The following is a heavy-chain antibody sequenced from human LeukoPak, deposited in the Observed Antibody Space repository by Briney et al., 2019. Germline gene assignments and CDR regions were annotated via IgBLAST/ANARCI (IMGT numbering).Heavy chain of an antibody. V-gene: IGHV4-34*01. CDR2: INHSGST. CDR1: GGSFSGYY. Sequence: PSETLSLTCAVYGGSFSGYYWSWIRQPPGNGLEWIGEINHSGSTNYNPSLKSRVTISVDTSKNQFSLKLSSVTAADTAVYYCARRHWASGSDYWGQGTLVTVSS. J-gene: IGHJ4*02. CDR3: ARRHWASGSDY. D-gene: IGHD3-10*01.